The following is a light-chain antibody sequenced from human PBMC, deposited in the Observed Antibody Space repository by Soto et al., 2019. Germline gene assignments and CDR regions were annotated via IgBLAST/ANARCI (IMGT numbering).Light chain of an antibody. CDR1: QSINSN. Sequence: EIVMTQSPATLSVSPGERATLSCRASQSINSNLAWYQQKPGQAPRLLIYGASTRATGIPARFSGSGSGTDFTLTISSLQSEDSAVYYCQQYNNWPRTFGQGTKVDIK. CDR2: GAS. CDR3: QQYNNWPRT. J-gene: IGKJ1*01. V-gene: IGKV3-15*01.